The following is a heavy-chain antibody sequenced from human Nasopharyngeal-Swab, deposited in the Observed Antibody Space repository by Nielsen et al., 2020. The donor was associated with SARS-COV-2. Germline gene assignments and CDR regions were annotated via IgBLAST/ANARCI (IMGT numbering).Heavy chain of an antibody. D-gene: IGHD3-10*01. CDR1: GFTFSIYS. V-gene: IGHV3-21*01. J-gene: IGHJ6*02. CDR2: ISSSNNYI. CDR3: AGTFGEGHDYYYYGMDV. Sequence: GESLKISCAASGFTFSIYSMNWVRQAPGKGLEWVSSISSSNNYIYYGDSVKGRFTISRDNTKKSLYLQMNSLRAEDTAVYYCAGTFGEGHDYYYYGMDVWGQGTTATVSS.